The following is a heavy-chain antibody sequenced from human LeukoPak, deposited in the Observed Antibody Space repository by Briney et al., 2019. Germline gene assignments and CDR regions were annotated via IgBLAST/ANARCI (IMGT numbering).Heavy chain of an antibody. CDR1: GYTFTSYG. D-gene: IGHD3-16*02. Sequence: ASVKVSCKASGYTFTSYGISWVRQAPGQGLVWMGWISAYNGNTNYAQKLQGRVTMTTDTSTSTAYMELRSLRSDDTAVYYCAREGAAYYYVWGSYRSTPHYFDYWGQGTLVTVSS. CDR3: AREGAAYYYVWGSYRSTPHYFDY. V-gene: IGHV1-18*01. J-gene: IGHJ4*02. CDR2: ISAYNGNT.